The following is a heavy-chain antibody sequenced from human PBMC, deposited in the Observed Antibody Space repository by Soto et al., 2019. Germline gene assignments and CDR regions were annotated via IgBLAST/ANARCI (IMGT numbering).Heavy chain of an antibody. CDR1: GFTFSSYA. CDR2: ISGSGGST. D-gene: IGHD1-1*01. Sequence: GGSLRLSCAASGFTFSSYAMSWVRQAPGKGLEWVSAISGSGGSTYYADSVKGRFTISRDNSKNTLYLQMNSLRAEDTAVYYCAKDHKKLVRPRVFDYWGQGTLVTVSS. J-gene: IGHJ4*02. CDR3: AKDHKKLVRPRVFDY. V-gene: IGHV3-23*01.